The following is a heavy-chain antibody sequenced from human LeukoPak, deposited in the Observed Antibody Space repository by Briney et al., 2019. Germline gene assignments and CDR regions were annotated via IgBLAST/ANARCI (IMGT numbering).Heavy chain of an antibody. Sequence: PSQALSLTCAVSGGSISSGGYSWSWIRQPPGKGLEWIGYIYHSGSTYYNPSLKSRVTISVDTSKNQFSLKLSSVTAADTAVYYCARGDVVVPAAILVNAFDIWGQGTMVTVSS. CDR3: ARGDVVVPAAILVNAFDI. D-gene: IGHD2-2*02. CDR2: IYHSGST. CDR1: GGSISSGGYS. J-gene: IGHJ3*02. V-gene: IGHV4-30-2*05.